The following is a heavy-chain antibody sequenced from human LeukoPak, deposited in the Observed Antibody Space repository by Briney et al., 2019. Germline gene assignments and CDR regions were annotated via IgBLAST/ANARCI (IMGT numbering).Heavy chain of an antibody. Sequence: GGSLRLSCDASGFTFSTYGMLWVRQAPGKGLEWVAVISKAGTSEYYADSVKGRFTISRDNSKNTLYLQMNSLRIEDTAVYFCAKDGPTSACGGDCYAGGLDVWGQGTTVTVSS. V-gene: IGHV3-30*18. CDR3: AKDGPTSACGGDCYAGGLDV. CDR1: GFTFSTYG. CDR2: ISKAGTSE. D-gene: IGHD2-21*02. J-gene: IGHJ6*02.